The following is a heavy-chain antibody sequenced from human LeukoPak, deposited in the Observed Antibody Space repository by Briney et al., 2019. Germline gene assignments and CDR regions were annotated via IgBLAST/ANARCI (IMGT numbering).Heavy chain of an antibody. J-gene: IGHJ4*02. V-gene: IGHV3-33*01. CDR1: GFTFSSYG. CDR3: VRGVISVSPYFDY. CDR2: IWYDGSTK. D-gene: IGHD3-10*01. Sequence: GGSLRLSCAASGFTFSSYGMHWVRQAPGKGLEWVAVIWYDGSTKYYADSVKGRFTISRDNSKNTLYLQMNSLRAEDTAVYYCVRGVISVSPYFDYWGQGTLVTVSS.